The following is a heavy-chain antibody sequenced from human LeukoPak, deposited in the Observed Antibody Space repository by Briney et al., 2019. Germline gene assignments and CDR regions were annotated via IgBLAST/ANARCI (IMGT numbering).Heavy chain of an antibody. CDR3: TRQRTRSVLRFLEWLSFDAFDI. V-gene: IGHV3-73*01. CDR2: IRSKANSYAT. D-gene: IGHD3-3*01. CDR1: GFTFSDSA. J-gene: IGHJ3*02. Sequence: GGSLRLSCAASGFTFSDSAMHWVRQACGKGLEWVGRIRSKANSYATAYAASVKGRFTISRDDSKNTACLQMNSLKTEDTAVYYCTRQRTRSVLRFLEWLSFDAFDIWGQGTMVTVSS.